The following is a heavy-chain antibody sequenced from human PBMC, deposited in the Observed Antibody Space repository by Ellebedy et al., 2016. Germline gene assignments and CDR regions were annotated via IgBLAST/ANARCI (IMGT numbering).Heavy chain of an antibody. CDR3: ARVTPSYDARSGYYPRLDP. D-gene: IGHD3-3*01. V-gene: IGHV2-5*02. CDR2: IYWDETD. CDR1: GFSLRTAGASSGAG. J-gene: IGHJ5*02. Sequence: SGPTLVKPTQTLALTCTFSGFSLRTAGASSGAGVGWFRQPPGKALEWLTLIYWDETDRPSPSLRGRVTVTKDTSRSRAFLTITDVGPFDTATYYCARVTPSYDARSGYYPRLDPWGPGTLVTVSS.